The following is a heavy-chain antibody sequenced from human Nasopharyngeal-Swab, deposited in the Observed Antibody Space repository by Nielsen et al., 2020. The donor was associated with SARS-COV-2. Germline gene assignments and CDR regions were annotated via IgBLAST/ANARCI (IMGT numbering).Heavy chain of an antibody. CDR2: IYSGGST. Sequence: GESLKISCAASGFTVSSNYMSWVRQAPGKGLEWVSVIYSGGSTYYADSVKGRFTISRDNSKNTLYLQMNSLRAEDTAVYYCAREDYYDSSGLSNYYYGMDVWGQGTTVTVSS. CDR3: AREDYYDSSGLSNYYYGMDV. V-gene: IGHV3-53*01. CDR1: GFTVSSNY. J-gene: IGHJ6*02. D-gene: IGHD3-22*01.